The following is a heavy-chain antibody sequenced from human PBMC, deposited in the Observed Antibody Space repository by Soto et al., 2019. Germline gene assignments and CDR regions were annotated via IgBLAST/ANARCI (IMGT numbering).Heavy chain of an antibody. J-gene: IGHJ1*01. D-gene: IGHD2-21*01. CDR1: GFSLSTDGMC. V-gene: IGHV2-70*11. CDR3: ARVWWFGKKEYFHN. Sequence: SGHTLVNPTQTLTLTCTVAGFSLSTDGMCVSWIRQPPGKALEWLARIDWNDDKYYSTSLKTRLTISKDTSKNQAVLTMTKLDPADTATYYCARVWWFGKKEYFHNWGQGTLVIVSS. CDR2: IDWNDDK.